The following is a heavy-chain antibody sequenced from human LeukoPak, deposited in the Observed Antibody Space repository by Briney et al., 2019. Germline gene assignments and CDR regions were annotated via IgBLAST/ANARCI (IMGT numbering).Heavy chain of an antibody. D-gene: IGHD3-3*01. V-gene: IGHV3-74*01. Sequence: PGGSLRLSCAASGFIFSNYYMHWVRLPPGKGLVWVSHISTDGTVTAYADSVKGRFTISRDNAKNTLYLQMNTLRAEDTAVYYCARAPPGFWSGLLASCYFDYWGQGTLVTVSS. J-gene: IGHJ4*02. CDR1: GFIFSNYY. CDR3: ARAPPGFWSGLLASCYFDY. CDR2: ISTDGTVT.